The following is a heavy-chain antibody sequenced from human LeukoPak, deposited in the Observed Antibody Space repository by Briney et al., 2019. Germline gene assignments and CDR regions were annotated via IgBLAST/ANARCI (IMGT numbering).Heavy chain of an antibody. Sequence: PGGSLRLSCSASGFTFNSYPMHWVRQAPGKGLEYVSGISSNGISTYYPDSVKGRFSISRDNSKNTLYLQMSRLRPEDTAVYYCVRDYAASWSNWFDPWGQGTLVTVSS. D-gene: IGHD6-13*01. CDR2: ISSNGIST. J-gene: IGHJ5*02. CDR3: VRDYAASWSNWFDP. V-gene: IGHV3-64D*09. CDR1: GFTFNSYP.